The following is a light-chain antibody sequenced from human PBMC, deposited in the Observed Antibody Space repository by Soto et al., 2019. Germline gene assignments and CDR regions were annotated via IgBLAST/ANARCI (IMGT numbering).Light chain of an antibody. CDR2: KAS. J-gene: IGKJ4*01. Sequence: QMSQSPSNVXRSXRDRVPIAXXASQSISSWLAWYQQKPGKALKFLIYKASSLESGVPSRFSGSGSGTEFTLTISSLQPDDSATYYCQQYKSYPLSFGGGTKVDI. V-gene: IGKV1-5*03. CDR1: QSISSW. CDR3: QQYKSYPLS.